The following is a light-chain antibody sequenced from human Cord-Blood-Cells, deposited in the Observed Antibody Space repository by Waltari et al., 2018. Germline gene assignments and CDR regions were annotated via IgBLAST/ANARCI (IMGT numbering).Light chain of an antibody. V-gene: IGKV1-39*01. CDR3: QQSYSTPVT. J-gene: IGKJ5*01. CDR1: QSISSY. CDR2: AAS. Sequence: DLQLTHSPSSLSASVRDRVTISYRASQSISSYLNWYQQKPGKAPKLLIYAASSLQSGVPSRFSGSGSGTDFTLTISSLQPEDFAADYCQQSYSTPVTFGQGTRLEIK.